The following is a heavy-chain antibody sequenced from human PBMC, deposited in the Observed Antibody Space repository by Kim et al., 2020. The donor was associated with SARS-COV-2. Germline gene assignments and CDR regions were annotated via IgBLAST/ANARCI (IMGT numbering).Heavy chain of an antibody. D-gene: IGHD3-16*01. CDR1: GDSVSSYNFY. CDR2: IYYTGIT. Sequence: SETLSLTCTVSGDSVSSYNFYWNWIRQPPGKGLEWIGYIYYTGITYYNSSLKSRVTISVDTSKNQFSLNVTSVTAADTAIYYCTRVMRSLDAFDIWGHGTRVTVSS. J-gene: IGHJ3*02. CDR3: TRVMRSLDAFDI. V-gene: IGHV4-61*01.